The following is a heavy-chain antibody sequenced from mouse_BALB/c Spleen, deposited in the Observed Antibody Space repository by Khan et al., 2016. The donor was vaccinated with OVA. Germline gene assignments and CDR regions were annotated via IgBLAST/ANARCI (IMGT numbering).Heavy chain of an antibody. CDR3: ARMNYFGYTFAY. D-gene: IGHD1-2*01. V-gene: IGHV1-77*01. Sequence: VELVESGAELARPGASVKLSCKASGYTFTDYYINWVKQRTGQGLEWIGEITPGSGDTYYNERFKGKATLTADKSSSTAYMQLSSLTSEASAVYFCARMNYFGYTFAYWGQGTLVTVSA. J-gene: IGHJ3*01. CDR1: GYTFTDYY. CDR2: ITPGSGDT.